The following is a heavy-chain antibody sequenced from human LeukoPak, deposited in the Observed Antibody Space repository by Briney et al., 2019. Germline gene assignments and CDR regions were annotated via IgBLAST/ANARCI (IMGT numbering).Heavy chain of an antibody. CDR1: GFTFSSYS. CDR3: ASPNFGYCSSTSCYLDY. D-gene: IGHD2-2*03. Sequence: GGSLRLSCAASGFTFSSYSMSWVRQAPGKGLEWVSYISGSSSTISYADSVKGRFTISRDNAKNSLYLEMNSLRDEDTAVYYCASPNFGYCSSTSCYLDYWGQGTLVTVSS. CDR2: ISGSSSTI. V-gene: IGHV3-48*02. J-gene: IGHJ4*02.